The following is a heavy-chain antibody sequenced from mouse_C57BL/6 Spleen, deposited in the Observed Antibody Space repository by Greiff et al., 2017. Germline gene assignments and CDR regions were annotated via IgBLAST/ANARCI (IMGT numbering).Heavy chain of an antibody. CDR1: GYTFTSYW. D-gene: IGHD3-2*02. Sequence: VQLQQPGAELVKPGASVKLSCKASGYTFTSYWMQWVKQRPGQGLEWIGEIDPSDSYTNYNQKFKGKATLTVDTSSSTAYMQLSSLTSEDSAVDYCARGGTAQVPFAYWGQGTLVTVSA. V-gene: IGHV1-50*01. CDR2: IDPSDSYT. J-gene: IGHJ3*01. CDR3: ARGGTAQVPFAY.